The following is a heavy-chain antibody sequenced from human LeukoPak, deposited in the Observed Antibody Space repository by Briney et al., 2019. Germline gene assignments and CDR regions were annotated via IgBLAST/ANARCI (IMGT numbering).Heavy chain of an antibody. Sequence: PGGSLRLSCAASGFTFSNYAMSWVRQAPGKGLEWVSAISGSGGSTYYADSVKGRFTISRDNSKNTLYLQMNSLRAEDTAVYYCAKLPITMVRGVINGADYYMDVWGKGTTVTVS. CDR2: ISGSGGST. V-gene: IGHV3-23*01. CDR1: GFTFSNYA. CDR3: AKLPITMVRGVINGADYYMDV. J-gene: IGHJ6*03. D-gene: IGHD3-10*01.